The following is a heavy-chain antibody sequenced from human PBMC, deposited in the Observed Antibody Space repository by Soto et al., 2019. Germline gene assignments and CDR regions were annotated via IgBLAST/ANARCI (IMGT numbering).Heavy chain of an antibody. CDR2: ISSSSSYI. J-gene: IGHJ6*02. Sequence: GGSLRLSCAASGFTFSSYSMNWVRQAPGKGLEWVPSISSSSSYIYYADSVKGRFTISRDNAKNSLYLQMNSLRAEDTAVYYCAREGERITMVRGVIISTHYGMDVWGQGTTVTVSS. D-gene: IGHD3-10*01. CDR1: GFTFSSYS. CDR3: AREGERITMVRGVIISTHYGMDV. V-gene: IGHV3-21*01.